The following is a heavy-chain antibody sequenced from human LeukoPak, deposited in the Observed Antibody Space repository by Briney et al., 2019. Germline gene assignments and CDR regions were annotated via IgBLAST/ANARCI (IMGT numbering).Heavy chain of an antibody. CDR3: ANGDSNGRSTSIVDY. D-gene: IGHD3-22*01. CDR1: GFTFTDYG. CDR2: IRYDGSNK. J-gene: IGHJ4*02. Sequence: GGSLRLSFTPPGFTFTDYGMHWVRQVQAKGLEWVAFIRYDGSNKYYADSVKGRFTISRDNSKNTLYLQMNSLRDEDTAVYYCANGDSNGRSTSIVDYWGQGTLVTVSS. V-gene: IGHV3-30*02.